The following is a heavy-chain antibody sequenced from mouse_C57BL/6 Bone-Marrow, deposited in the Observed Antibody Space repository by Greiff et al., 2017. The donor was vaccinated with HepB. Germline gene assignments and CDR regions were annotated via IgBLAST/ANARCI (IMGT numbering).Heavy chain of an antibody. CDR1: GYTFTDYE. V-gene: IGHV1-15*01. J-gene: IGHJ3*01. Sequence: QVQLKQSGAELVRPGASVTLSCKASGYTFTDYEMHWVKQTPVHGLEWIGAIDPETGGTAYNQKFKGKAILTADKSSSTAYMELRSLTSEDSAVYYCTNCPWFAYWGQGTLVTVSA. CDR3: TNCPWFAY. CDR2: IDPETGGT.